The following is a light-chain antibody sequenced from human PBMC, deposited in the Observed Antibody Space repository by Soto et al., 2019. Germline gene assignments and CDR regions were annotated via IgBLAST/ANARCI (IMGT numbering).Light chain of an antibody. V-gene: IGLV2-23*01. J-gene: IGLJ2*01. Sequence: QSVLTQPASVSGSPGQSITISCTGTSSDVGSYNLVSWYQHRPGKAPRVMIYESIKLPSGISDRFSGFKSGNPASLTISGLQSEDEADYYCCSYAGSRSVIFGGGTKLTVL. CDR3: CSYAGSRSVI. CDR1: SSDVGSYNL. CDR2: ESI.